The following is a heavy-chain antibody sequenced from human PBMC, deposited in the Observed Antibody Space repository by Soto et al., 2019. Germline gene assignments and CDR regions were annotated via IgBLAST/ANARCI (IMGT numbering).Heavy chain of an antibody. J-gene: IGHJ4*02. D-gene: IGHD6-19*01. V-gene: IGHV3-7*04. CDR2: IKQDGSEK. CDR1: GFTFSSYW. CDR3: ARVYSSGWYLPLDY. Sequence: GGSLRLSCAASGFTFSSYWMSWVRQAPGKGLEWVANIKQDGSEKYYVDSVKGRFTISRDNAKNSLYMQMNGLRAEDTAVYYCARVYSSGWYLPLDYWGQGTLVTVSS.